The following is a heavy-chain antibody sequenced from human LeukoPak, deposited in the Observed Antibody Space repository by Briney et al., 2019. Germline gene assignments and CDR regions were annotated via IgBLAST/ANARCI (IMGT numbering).Heavy chain of an antibody. CDR1: GFTFSSYR. Sequence: GGSLRLSCEASGFTFSSYRMNWVRQAPGKGLEWVSSISYSSSYIYYADSVKGRFTISRDNAKNSLYLQMNSLRAEDTAAYYCARSQYYYDSSGFLVYWGQGTLVTVSS. J-gene: IGHJ4*02. CDR3: ARSQYYYDSSGFLVY. V-gene: IGHV3-21*01. D-gene: IGHD3-22*01. CDR2: ISYSSSYI.